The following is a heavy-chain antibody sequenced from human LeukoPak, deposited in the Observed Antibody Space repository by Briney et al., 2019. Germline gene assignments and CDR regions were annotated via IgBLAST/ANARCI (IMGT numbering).Heavy chain of an antibody. CDR1: GFLVSSYA. CDR2: IHGSGEST. CDR3: AKVISGWYNFDC. Sequence: GGSLRLSCAASGFLVSSYAMSWVRQAPGKGLEWVSAIHGSGESTESADSVKGRFTISRDNSKNTLYLQMDSLRAEDTAIYYCAKVISGWYNFDCWGQGSLVTVSS. V-gene: IGHV3-23*01. D-gene: IGHD6-19*01. J-gene: IGHJ4*02.